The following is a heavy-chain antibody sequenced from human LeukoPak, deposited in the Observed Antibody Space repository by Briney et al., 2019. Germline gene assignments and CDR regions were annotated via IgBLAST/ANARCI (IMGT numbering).Heavy chain of an antibody. J-gene: IGHJ3*02. CDR2: INPNSGGT. V-gene: IGHV1-2*02. CDR3: AREPPPADYDDAFDI. D-gene: IGHD4-17*01. CDR1: GYTFTGYY. Sequence: ASVKVSCKASGYTFTGYYMHWVRQAPGQGFEWMGWINPNSGGTNYAQKFQGRVTMTRDTSISTAYMELSRLRSDDTAVYYCAREPPPADYDDAFDIWGQGTMVTVSS.